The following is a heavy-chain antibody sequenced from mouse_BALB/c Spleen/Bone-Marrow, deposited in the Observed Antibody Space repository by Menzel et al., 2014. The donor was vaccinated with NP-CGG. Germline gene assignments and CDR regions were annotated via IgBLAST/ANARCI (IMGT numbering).Heavy chain of an antibody. Sequence: VQLQQSGAELVKPGASVKLSCKTYGYTFTSYWIQWVKQRPGQGPEWIGAIFTGGVSIYYNEKFEGKAALTIDKSSSTAYMNLRNLTFEDSGVYFCEGRGLRQAMDYWGQGTSVTVSS. CDR3: EGRGLRQAMDY. V-gene: IGHV1S132*01. CDR1: GYTFTSYW. J-gene: IGHJ4*01. CDR2: IFTGGVSI. D-gene: IGHD2-4*01.